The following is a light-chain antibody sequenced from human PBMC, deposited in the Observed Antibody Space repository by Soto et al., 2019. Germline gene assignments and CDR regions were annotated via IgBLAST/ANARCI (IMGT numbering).Light chain of an antibody. J-gene: IGKJ1*01. CDR1: QSVRSSY. CDR2: GAS. V-gene: IGKV3-20*01. CDR3: QQYGSSPPT. Sequence: EIVLTQSPGTLSLSPGERATLSCRASQSVRSSYLAWYQQKPRQARRLLIYGASSRATGIPDRFSGSGSGTDFTLTISRLEPEDFAVYYCQQYGSSPPTFGQGTKVEIK.